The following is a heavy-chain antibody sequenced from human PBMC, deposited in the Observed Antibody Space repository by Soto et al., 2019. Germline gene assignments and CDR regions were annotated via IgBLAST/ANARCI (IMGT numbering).Heavy chain of an antibody. V-gene: IGHV3-53*01. D-gene: IGHD6-19*01. J-gene: IGHJ4*02. CDR2: IYGGGTT. Sequence: EVQLVESGGGLIQPGGSLRLSCAASGLSVSSKYMTWVRQAPGKGLEWVSVIYGGGTTYYADSVKGRFTISRDNSKNTLYLQMNSLRAEDTAVYYCVQTTGWPGFDFWGQGTLVIVSS. CDR1: GLSVSSKY. CDR3: VQTTGWPGFDF.